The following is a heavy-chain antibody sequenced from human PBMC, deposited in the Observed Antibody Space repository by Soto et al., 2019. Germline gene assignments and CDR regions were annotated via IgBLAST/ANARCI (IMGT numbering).Heavy chain of an antibody. CDR3: AREFYYDSSGIGFDS. Sequence: SEPLSLTCTVSGGSLSGYYCSWIRQPPGKGLEWIGDFYSSGSPHHNPSLKNRVSISEDRSKNEFSLKLSSVTAADTAIYYCAREFYYDSSGIGFDSWGQGTLVTVSS. D-gene: IGHD3-22*01. CDR2: FYSSGSP. CDR1: GGSLSGYY. J-gene: IGHJ4*02. V-gene: IGHV4-59*01.